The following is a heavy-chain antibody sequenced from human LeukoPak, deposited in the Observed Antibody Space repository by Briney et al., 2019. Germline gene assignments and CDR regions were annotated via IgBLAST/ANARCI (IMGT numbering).Heavy chain of an antibody. V-gene: IGHV3-23*01. CDR3: AKDGGSGMGFDP. CDR1: GFTFSNYA. Sequence: GGSLRLSCAASGFTFSNYALTWVRQAPGKGLEWVSGIRAGGGSTNFADSVRGRFTLSTDNSKNTLYLQMNSLRAEDAAIYYCAKDGGSGMGFDPWGQGTLVTVSS. CDR2: IRAGGGST. J-gene: IGHJ5*02. D-gene: IGHD3-10*01.